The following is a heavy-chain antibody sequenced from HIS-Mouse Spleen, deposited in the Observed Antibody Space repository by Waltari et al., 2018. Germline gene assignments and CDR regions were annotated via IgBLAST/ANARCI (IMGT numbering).Heavy chain of an antibody. J-gene: IGHJ1*01. CDR1: GGTFSSYA. D-gene: IGHD6-13*01. V-gene: IGHV1-69*04. Sequence: QVQLVQSGAEVKKPGSSVKVSCKASGGTFSSYAISWGRPAPGRGLEWMGRIIPILGIANYAQKFQGRVTITADKSTSTAYMELSSLRSEDTAVYYCARGTQGPIAAAVNAEYFQHWGQGTLVTVSS. CDR3: ARGTQGPIAAAVNAEYFQH. CDR2: IIPILGIA.